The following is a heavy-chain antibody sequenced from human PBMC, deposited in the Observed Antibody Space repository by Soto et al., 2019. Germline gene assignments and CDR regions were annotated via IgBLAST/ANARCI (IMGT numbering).Heavy chain of an antibody. CDR1: GYTFTSYG. D-gene: IGHD2-15*01. CDR3: ARGMVGSTKATNWFDP. V-gene: IGHV1-18*01. CDR2: ISAYNGNT. Sequence: ASVKVSCKASGYTFTSYGISWVRQAPGQGLEWMGWISAYNGNTNYAQKLQGRVAMTTDTSTSTAYMELRSLRSDDTAVYYCARGMVGSTKATNWFDPWGQGTLVTVSS. J-gene: IGHJ5*02.